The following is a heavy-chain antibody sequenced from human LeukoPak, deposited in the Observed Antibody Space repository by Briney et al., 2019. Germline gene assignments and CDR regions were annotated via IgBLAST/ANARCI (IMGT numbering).Heavy chain of an antibody. CDR2: ISSSGSTI. J-gene: IGHJ6*04. D-gene: IGHD2-2*01. V-gene: IGHV3-48*03. CDR1: GFTFSSYE. Sequence: QSGGPLRLSCAASGFTFSSYEMNWVRQAPGKGLEWVSYISSSGSTIYYADSVKGRFTISRDNAKNSLYLQMNSLRAEDTAVYYCARADCSSTSCFPNYYYYGMDVWGKGTTVTVSS. CDR3: ARADCSSTSCFPNYYYYGMDV.